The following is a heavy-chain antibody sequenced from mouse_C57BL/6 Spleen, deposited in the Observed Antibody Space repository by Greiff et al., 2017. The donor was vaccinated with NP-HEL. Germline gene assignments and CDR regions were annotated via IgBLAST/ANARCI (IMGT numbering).Heavy chain of an antibody. J-gene: IGHJ3*01. D-gene: IGHD3-3*01. CDR3: ASEGTGVFDY. CDR2: IYPGGGYT. V-gene: IGHV1-63*01. Sequence: VQLQQSGAELVRPGTSVKMSCKASGYTFTNYWIGWAKQRPGHGLEWIGDIYPGGGYTNYNEKFKGKATLTADKSSSTAYMQFSSLTSEYSGIYYCASEGTGVFDYWGQGTLVTVSA. CDR1: GYTFTNYW.